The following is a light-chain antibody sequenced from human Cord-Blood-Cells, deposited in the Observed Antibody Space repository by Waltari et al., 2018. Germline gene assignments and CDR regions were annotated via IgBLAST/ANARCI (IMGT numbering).Light chain of an antibody. CDR1: QSISSW. J-gene: IGKJ1*01. CDR3: QQYNSYWT. CDR2: KAS. V-gene: IGKV1-5*03. Sequence: DIQMTQSPSTLSASVGGRVTITCRASQSISSWLAWYQQKPGKAPKLLIYKASSLESGVPSRFSGSGSGTEFTLTISSLQPDEFATYYCQQYNSYWTFGQGTKVEIK.